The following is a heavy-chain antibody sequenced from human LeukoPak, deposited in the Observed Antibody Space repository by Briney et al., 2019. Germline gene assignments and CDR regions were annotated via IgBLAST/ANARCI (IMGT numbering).Heavy chain of an antibody. CDR3: ARARSSSWYFDY. D-gene: IGHD6-13*01. CDR2: MNPNSGNT. J-gene: IGHJ4*02. CDR1: GYTFTSYD. V-gene: IGHV1-8*01. Sequence: ASVKVSCKASGYTFTSYDINWVRQATGQGLEWMGWMNPNSGNTGYAQKFQGRVTMTRNTSISTAYMELSSLRSEDTAVYYCARARSSSWYFDYWGQGTLVTVSS.